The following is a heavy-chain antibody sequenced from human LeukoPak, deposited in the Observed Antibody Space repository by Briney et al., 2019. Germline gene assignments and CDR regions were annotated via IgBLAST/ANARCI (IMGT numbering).Heavy chain of an antibody. CDR2: IKSKTDVGTT. J-gene: IGHJ4*02. CDR1: GFTFSNAW. D-gene: IGHD3-16*02. V-gene: IGHV3-15*01. CDR3: TTDRYYDYVWGSYRYTSFGY. Sequence: GGSLRLSCAASGFTFSNAWMSWVRQAPGKGLEWVGRIKSKTDVGTTDYAAPVKGRFTISRDDSKNTLYLQMNSLKTEDTAVYYCTTDRYYDYVWGSYRYTSFGYWGQGTLVTVSS.